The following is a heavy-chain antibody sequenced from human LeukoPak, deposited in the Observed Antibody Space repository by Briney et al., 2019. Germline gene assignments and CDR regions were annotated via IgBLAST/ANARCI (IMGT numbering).Heavy chain of an antibody. V-gene: IGHV4-4*07. D-gene: IGHD6-25*01. CDR2: IYTSGST. CDR1: GGSISSYY. J-gene: IGHJ4*02. Sequence: SETLSLTCTVSGGSISSYYWTWIRQPAGKGLEWIGRIYTSGSTNYNSSLKSRVTMSVDTSKNQFSLNLTSVTAADTAVYYCARDSAERAWDYWGQGTPVTVSS. CDR3: ARDSAERAWDY.